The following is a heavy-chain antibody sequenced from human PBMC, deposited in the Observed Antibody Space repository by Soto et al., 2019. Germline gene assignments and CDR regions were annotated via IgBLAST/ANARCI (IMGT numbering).Heavy chain of an antibody. CDR3: AKDRSITGTTGFDP. CDR2: ISYDGSNK. Sequence: QVQLVESGGGVVQPGRSLRLSCAASGFTFSSYGMHWVRQAPGKGLEWVAVISYDGSNKYYADSVKGRFTISRDNSKNTLYLQMNSLRAEDTAVYYCAKDRSITGTTGFDPRGQGTLVTVSS. V-gene: IGHV3-30*18. J-gene: IGHJ5*02. D-gene: IGHD1-7*01. CDR1: GFTFSSYG.